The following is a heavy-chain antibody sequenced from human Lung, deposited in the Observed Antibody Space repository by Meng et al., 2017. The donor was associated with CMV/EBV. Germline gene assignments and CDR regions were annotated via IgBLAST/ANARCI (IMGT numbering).Heavy chain of an antibody. CDR1: GYTFTSYD. D-gene: IGHD2-15*01. V-gene: IGHV1-8*01. J-gene: IGHJ5*02. CDR3: ARGYCSGGSCPVFDP. CDR2: MNPNSGNT. Sequence: EAEEKKPGASVKVFCKASGYTFTSYDINWVRQATGQGLEWMGWMNPNSGNTVYAQKFQGRVTMTRNTSISTAYMELSSLRSEDTAVYYCARGYCSGGSCPVFDPWGQGTLVTVSS.